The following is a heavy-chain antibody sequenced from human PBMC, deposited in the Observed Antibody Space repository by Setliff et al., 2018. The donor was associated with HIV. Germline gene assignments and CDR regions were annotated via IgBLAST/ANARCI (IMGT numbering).Heavy chain of an antibody. V-gene: IGHV1-46*01. CDR2: IYPSNGDT. CDR3: TKRTMPTGGFQH. D-gene: IGHD1-1*01. CDR1: GYAFTSNY. Sequence: ASVKVSCKASGYAFTSNYIHWVRQAPGQGPEWMALIYPSNGDTTYAQSFQGRVTMTLDTSTSTVYMELSSLRAEDTAVYYCTKRTMPTGGFQHWGQGTLVTVS. J-gene: IGHJ1*01.